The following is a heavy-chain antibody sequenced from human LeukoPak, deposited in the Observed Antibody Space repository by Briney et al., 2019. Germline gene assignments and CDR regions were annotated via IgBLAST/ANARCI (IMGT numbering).Heavy chain of an antibody. D-gene: IGHD1-1*01. CDR1: GYTFTSYY. CDR3: ARRQQLDGLYYFDY. Sequence: ASVPVSCTASGYTFTSYYMHWVRQAPGQGLEWMGIINPSGGSTSYAQKFQGRVTMTRDTSTSTVYTELSSLRSEDTAVYYCARRQQLDGLYYFDYWGQGTRVTVSS. CDR2: INPSGGST. V-gene: IGHV1-46*01. J-gene: IGHJ4*02.